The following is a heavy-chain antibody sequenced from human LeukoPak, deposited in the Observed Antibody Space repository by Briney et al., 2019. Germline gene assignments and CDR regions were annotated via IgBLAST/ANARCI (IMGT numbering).Heavy chain of an antibody. CDR3: AREEYCTNGVCYTHAFDI. V-gene: IGHV1-46*01. CDR1: GYTFTSYY. Sequence: ASVKVSCKASGYTFTSYYMHWVRQAPGQGLEWMGIINPSGGSTSYAQKFQGRVTMTRDTSTSTVYMELSSLRSDDTAVYYCAREEYCTNGVCYTHAFDIWGQGTMVTVSS. CDR2: INPSGGST. J-gene: IGHJ3*02. D-gene: IGHD2-8*01.